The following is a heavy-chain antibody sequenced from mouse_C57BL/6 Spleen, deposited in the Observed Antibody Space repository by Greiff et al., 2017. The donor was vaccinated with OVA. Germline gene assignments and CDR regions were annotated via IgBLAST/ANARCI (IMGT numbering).Heavy chain of an antibody. Sequence: QVQLQQPGAELVKPGASVKLSCKASGYTFTSYWMHWVKQRPGQGLEWIGMIHPNSGSTNYNEKFKSKATLTVDKSSSTAYMQLSSLTSEDSAVYYCARLVLRYWYFDVWGTGTTVTVSS. CDR2: IHPNSGST. CDR1: GYTFTSYW. V-gene: IGHV1-64*01. D-gene: IGHD1-1*01. J-gene: IGHJ1*03. CDR3: ARLVLRYWYFDV.